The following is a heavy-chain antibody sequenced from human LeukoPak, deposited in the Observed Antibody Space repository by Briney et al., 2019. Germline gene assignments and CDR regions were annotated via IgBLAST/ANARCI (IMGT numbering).Heavy chain of an antibody. CDR3: ARAPPPLYSGSYERIDY. V-gene: IGHV3-21*01. CDR1: GFSFDSFS. D-gene: IGHD1-26*01. Sequence: GGSLRLSCAASGFSFDSFSMNWVRQAPGKGLEWVASISSSSSYIDYVDSLKGRFTISRDNAKNSLFLQMNSLRAEDTAVYYCARAPPPLYSGSYERIDYWGQGTLVTVSS. CDR2: ISSSSSYI. J-gene: IGHJ4*02.